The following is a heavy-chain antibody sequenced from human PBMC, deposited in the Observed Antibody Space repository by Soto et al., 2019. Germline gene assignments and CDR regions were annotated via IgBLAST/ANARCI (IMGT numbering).Heavy chain of an antibody. V-gene: IGHV4-34*01. J-gene: IGHJ4*02. CDR2: INHSGST. Sequence: SETLSLTCAVYGGSFSGYYWSWIRQPPGKGLEWIGEINHSGSTNYNPSLKSRVTISVDTSKNQFSLKLSSVTAADTAVYYCARAYGGNSALGATLLDRRYYFDYWGQGTLVTVSS. D-gene: IGHD1-26*01. CDR1: GGSFSGYY. CDR3: ARAYGGNSALGATLLDRRYYFDY.